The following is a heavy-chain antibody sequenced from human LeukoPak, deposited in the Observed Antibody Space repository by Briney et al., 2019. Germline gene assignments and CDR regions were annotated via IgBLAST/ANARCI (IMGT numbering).Heavy chain of an antibody. V-gene: IGHV1-69*13. CDR1: GGTFSSYA. Sequence: GASVKVSCKASGGTFSSYAISWVRQAPGQGLEWMGGIIPIFGTANYAQKFQGRVTITADESTSTAYMELSSLRSEDTAVYYCARAQGGLWFGEYQPYYFDYWGQGTLVTVSS. D-gene: IGHD3-10*01. CDR3: ARAQGGLWFGEYQPYYFDY. J-gene: IGHJ4*02. CDR2: IIPIFGTA.